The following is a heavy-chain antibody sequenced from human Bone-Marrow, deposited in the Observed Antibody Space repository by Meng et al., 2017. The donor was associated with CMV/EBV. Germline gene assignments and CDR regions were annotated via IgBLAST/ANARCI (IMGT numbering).Heavy chain of an antibody. CDR3: ARGLAARPSNWFDP. CDR1: GFTFSSDW. D-gene: IGHD6-6*01. J-gene: IGHJ5*02. Sequence: GESLKISCAASGFTFSSDWMSWVRQAPGKGLEWVANIKEDGSEKYYVSSVKGRFTISRDNAKNSLYLQMNSLRAEDTAVYYCARGLAARPSNWFDPWGQGTLVTVSS. CDR2: IKEDGSEK. V-gene: IGHV3-7*01.